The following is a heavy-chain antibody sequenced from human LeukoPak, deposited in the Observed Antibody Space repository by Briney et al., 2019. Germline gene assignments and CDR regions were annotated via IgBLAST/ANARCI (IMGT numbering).Heavy chain of an antibody. CDR2: INHSGST. Sequence: SETLTLTCAVYGGSFSGYYWRWIRQPPGKGLEWIGEINHSGSTNYNPSLKCRATISVEETNNQFSLKLSSVTAADTAVYYCARGALWFGDPLAFDIWGQGTMVTVSS. D-gene: IGHD3-10*01. CDR1: GGSFSGYY. CDR3: ARGALWFGDPLAFDI. J-gene: IGHJ3*02. V-gene: IGHV4-34*01.